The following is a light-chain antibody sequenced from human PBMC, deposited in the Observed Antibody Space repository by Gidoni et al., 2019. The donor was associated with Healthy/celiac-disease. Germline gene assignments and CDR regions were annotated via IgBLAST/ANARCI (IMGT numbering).Light chain of an antibody. CDR2: DAS. J-gene: IGKJ2*01. CDR3: QQYNSYSPKHT. V-gene: IGKV1-5*01. Sequence: DIQMTQSPSTLSASVGDRVTITCRASQSISSWLAWYQQKPGKAPKLLIYDASSLESGVPSRFSGSGSGTEFTLTISSLKPDDFATYYCQQYNSYSPKHTFGQGTKLEIK. CDR1: QSISSW.